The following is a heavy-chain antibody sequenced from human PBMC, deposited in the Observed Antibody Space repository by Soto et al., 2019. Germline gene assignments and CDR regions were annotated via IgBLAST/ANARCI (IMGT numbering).Heavy chain of an antibody. Sequence: GSLRLSCAASVFTFSSYAMSWVRQAPGKGLEWVSAISGSGGSTYYADSVKGRFTISRDNSKNTLYLQMNSLRAEDTAVYYCANTPYSYGPTYFDYWGQGTLVTVSS. D-gene: IGHD5-18*01. J-gene: IGHJ4*02. CDR1: VFTFSSYA. V-gene: IGHV3-23*01. CDR3: ANTPYSYGPTYFDY. CDR2: ISGSGGST.